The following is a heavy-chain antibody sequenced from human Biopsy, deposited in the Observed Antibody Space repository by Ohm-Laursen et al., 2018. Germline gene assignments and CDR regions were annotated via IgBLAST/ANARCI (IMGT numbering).Heavy chain of an antibody. CDR3: ARDKITYCTSTSCDYFGMDV. J-gene: IGHJ6*02. Sequence: SETLSLTYTVSGGSIISYYWNWIRQPAGKGLEWIGRIYSSGGTKYNPSLKSRVTMSVDTSKKQLSLKVRSVTAADTAVYYCARDKITYCTSTSCDYFGMDVWGQGTTVTVSS. D-gene: IGHD2-2*01. CDR1: GGSIISYY. V-gene: IGHV4-4*07. CDR2: IYSSGGT.